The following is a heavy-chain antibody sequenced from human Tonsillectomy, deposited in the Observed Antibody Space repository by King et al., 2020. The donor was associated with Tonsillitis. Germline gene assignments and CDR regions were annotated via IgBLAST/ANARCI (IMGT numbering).Heavy chain of an antibody. CDR3: AGDTREGEWLVGGDPFDI. CDR2: ISSSSRYI. CDR1: GFTFSSYP. D-gene: IGHD6-19*01. J-gene: IGHJ3*02. Sequence: VQLVESGGGLVKPGGSLRLSCAASGFTFSSYPMNWVRQAPGKGLEWVSSISSSSRYIFYADSVKGRFTISRDNANNSLYLQMNSLRAEDTALYYCAGDTREGEWLVGGDPFDIWGQGTMVTVSS. V-gene: IGHV3-21*01.